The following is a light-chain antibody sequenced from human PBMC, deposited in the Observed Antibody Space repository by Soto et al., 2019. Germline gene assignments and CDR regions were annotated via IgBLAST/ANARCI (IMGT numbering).Light chain of an antibody. CDR1: QSIGSW. Sequence: DVQMTQSPSTLSASVGDRVTITCRASQSIGSWLAWYQQKPGKAPKLLIYDASNLENGVPSRFSGSGSGTEFALTISSLQADDFATSYCQQYNSYPPNFGGGTKLEIK. V-gene: IGKV1-5*01. CDR3: QQYNSYPPN. CDR2: DAS. J-gene: IGKJ4*01.